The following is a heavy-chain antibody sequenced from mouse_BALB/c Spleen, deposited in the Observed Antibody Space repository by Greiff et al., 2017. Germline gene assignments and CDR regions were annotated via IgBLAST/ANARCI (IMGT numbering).Heavy chain of an antibody. J-gene: IGHJ4*01. CDR1: GFTFSSYA. D-gene: IGHD2-4*01. CDR3: ARGGIYYDYDDAMDY. CDR2: ISSGGST. V-gene: IGHV5-6-5*01. Sequence: EVQLMESGGGLVKPGGSLKLSCAASGFTFSSYAMSWVRQTPEKRLEWVASISSGGSTYYPDSVKGRFTISRDNARNILYLQMSSLRSEDTAMYYCARGGIYYDYDDAMDYWGQGTSVTVSS.